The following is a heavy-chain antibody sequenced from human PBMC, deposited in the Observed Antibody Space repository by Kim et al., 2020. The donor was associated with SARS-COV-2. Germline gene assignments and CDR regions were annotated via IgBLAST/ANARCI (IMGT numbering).Heavy chain of an antibody. CDR3: ARFRRGYNWNDSQALDY. CDR1: GGSISSGGYY. V-gene: IGHV4-31*03. Sequence: SETLSLTCTVSGGSISSGGYYWSWIRQHPGKGLEWIGYIYYSGSTYYNPSLKSRVTISVDTSKNQFSLKLSSVTAADTAVYYCARFRRGYNWNDSQALDYWGQGTLVTVSS. D-gene: IGHD1-1*01. CDR2: IYYSGST. J-gene: IGHJ4*02.